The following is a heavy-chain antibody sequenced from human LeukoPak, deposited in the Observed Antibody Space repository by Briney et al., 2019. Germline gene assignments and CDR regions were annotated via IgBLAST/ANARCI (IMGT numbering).Heavy chain of an antibody. J-gene: IGHJ5*02. CDR1: GYTFTAYY. D-gene: IGHD6-13*01. V-gene: IGHV1-2*02. CDR3: ARESGSSWYGSSNWFDP. CDR2: INPNSGGT. Sequence: ASVKVSCKASGYTFTAYYMHWVRQAPGQGLEWMGWINPNSGGTNYAQKFQGRVTMTRDTSISTAYMELSRLRSDDTAVYYCARESGSSWYGSSNWFDPWGQGTLVTVSS.